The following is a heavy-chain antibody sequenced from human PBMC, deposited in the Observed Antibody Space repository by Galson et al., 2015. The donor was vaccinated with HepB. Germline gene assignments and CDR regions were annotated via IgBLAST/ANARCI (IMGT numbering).Heavy chain of an antibody. V-gene: IGHV1-18*01. Sequence: SVKVSCKASGYTLSNYGIIWVRHAPGRGLEWMGWISGYNGHTNYAQKVQDRVTMTTDTSTNTVYMELRSLRSDDTAMYYCARTKIKYDFWSGSSWFDPWGQGTLVTVSS. J-gene: IGHJ5*02. CDR3: ARTKIKYDFWSGSSWFDP. CDR1: GYTLSNYG. CDR2: ISGYNGHT. D-gene: IGHD3/OR15-3a*01.